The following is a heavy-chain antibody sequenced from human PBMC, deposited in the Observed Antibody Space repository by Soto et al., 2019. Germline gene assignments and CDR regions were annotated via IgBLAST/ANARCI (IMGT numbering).Heavy chain of an antibody. V-gene: IGHV3-30-3*01. CDR3: VAADEYYAMGV. CDR1: GITISNYV. J-gene: IGHJ6*02. Sequence: ESVGGVVQPGRSLRVSCAASGITISNYVMYWVRQAPGKGLEWVAANSYDGSNKHYSDSVKGRFTISRDNSKNTLYLQMNSLRDEHMAVYYCVAADEYYAMGVWGQGTTVAVSS. D-gene: IGHD6-6*01. CDR2: NSYDGSNK.